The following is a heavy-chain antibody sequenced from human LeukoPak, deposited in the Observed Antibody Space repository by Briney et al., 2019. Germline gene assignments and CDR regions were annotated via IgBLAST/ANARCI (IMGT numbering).Heavy chain of an antibody. J-gene: IGHJ1*01. CDR1: GFTVSSNY. CDR3: ARDRNRIVVVPAAMGEYFQH. CDR2: IYSGGST. Sequence: PGGSLRLSCAASGFTVSSNYMSWVRQAPGKGLEWVSVIYSGGSTYYADSVKGRFTISRDNAKNSLYLQMNSLRAEDTAVYYCARDRNRIVVVPAAMGEYFQHWGQGTLVTVSS. D-gene: IGHD2-2*01. V-gene: IGHV3-53*01.